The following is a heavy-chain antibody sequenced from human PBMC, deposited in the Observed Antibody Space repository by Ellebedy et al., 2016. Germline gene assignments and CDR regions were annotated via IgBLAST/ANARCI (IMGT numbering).Heavy chain of an antibody. Sequence: GESLKISXVASGFTFRNFFMSWVRQAPGGGLEWVSTINGGGYIAYFADSVKGRFTISRDSSKNSVYLRMNNLRVEDTAVYYCRQGHYADLWGQGTLVTVSS. D-gene: IGHD4-17*01. J-gene: IGHJ4*02. CDR3: RQGHYADL. CDR1: GFTFRNFF. CDR2: INGGGYIA. V-gene: IGHV3-23*01.